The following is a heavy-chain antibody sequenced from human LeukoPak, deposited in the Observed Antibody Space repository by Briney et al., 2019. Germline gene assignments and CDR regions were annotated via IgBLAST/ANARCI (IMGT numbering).Heavy chain of an antibody. Sequence: ASVKVSCKASGYTFTSYGISLVRQAPGQGLEWMGWISAYNGNTNYAQKLQGRVTMTTDTSTSTAYMELRSLRSDDTAVYYCARDPTRIVGALNWFDPWGQGTLVTVSS. V-gene: IGHV1-18*01. CDR3: ARDPTRIVGALNWFDP. CDR1: GYTFTSYG. D-gene: IGHD1-26*01. CDR2: ISAYNGNT. J-gene: IGHJ5*02.